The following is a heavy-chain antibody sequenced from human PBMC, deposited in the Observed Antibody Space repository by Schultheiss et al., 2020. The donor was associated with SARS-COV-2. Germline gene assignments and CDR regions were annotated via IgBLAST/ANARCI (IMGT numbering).Heavy chain of an antibody. CDR3: ARKDDAFDI. Sequence: SETLSLTCAVYGGSFSGYYWSWIRQPPGKGLEWIGEINHSGSTNYNPSLKSRVTISVDTSKNQFSLKLSSVTAADTAVYYCARKDDAFDIWGQGTTVTVSS. CDR1: GGSFSGYY. J-gene: IGHJ3*02. V-gene: IGHV4-34*01. CDR2: INHSGST.